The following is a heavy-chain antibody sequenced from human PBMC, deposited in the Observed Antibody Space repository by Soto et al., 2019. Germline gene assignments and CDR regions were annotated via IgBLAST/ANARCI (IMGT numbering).Heavy chain of an antibody. CDR3: ARLQYTVVTPIDM. Sequence: QVQLQESGPGLVKPSETLSLTCTVPSGSIRTSYWTWIRQFPGKRLEWIAHIHNSGNTNSNPSLKSRVTISMDTSKNQISVRLTSVTAADTAMYYCARLQYTVVTPIDMWGQGTMVTVSS. CDR1: SGSIRTSY. CDR2: IHNSGNT. D-gene: IGHD2-21*02. J-gene: IGHJ3*02. V-gene: IGHV4-59*01.